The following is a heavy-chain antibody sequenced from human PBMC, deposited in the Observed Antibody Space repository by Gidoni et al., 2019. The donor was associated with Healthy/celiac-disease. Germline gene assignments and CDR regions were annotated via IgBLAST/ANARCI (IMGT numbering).Heavy chain of an antibody. D-gene: IGHD3-10*01. CDR3: ARRRFGELDWYFDL. CDR1: GGSLSSYY. J-gene: IGHJ2*01. V-gene: IGHV4-59*08. Sequence: QVQLQESGPGLVTPSATLSLTCTVAGGSLSSYYWSWIRQPPGKGLEWSGYIYYSGSTNYHHSLKSRVIISVDTSKNQFSLKLSSVTAADTAVYYGARRRFGELDWYFDLWGRGTLVTVSS. CDR2: IYYSGST.